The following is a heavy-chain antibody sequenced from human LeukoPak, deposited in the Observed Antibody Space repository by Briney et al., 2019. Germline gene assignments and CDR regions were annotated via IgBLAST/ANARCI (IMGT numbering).Heavy chain of an antibody. V-gene: IGHV3-23*01. CDR2: SSGSGMST. CDR1: GFTFSNAW. Sequence: GGSLRLSCAASGFTFSNAWMNWVRQAPGKGLVWVLTSSGSGMSTYYPESVKGRFTVSRDNSKNTLYLQKNSLRAEDTAAYSCAKRPTVAAAGPFDYWGQGTLVTVSS. J-gene: IGHJ4*02. CDR3: AKRPTVAAAGPFDY. D-gene: IGHD6-25*01.